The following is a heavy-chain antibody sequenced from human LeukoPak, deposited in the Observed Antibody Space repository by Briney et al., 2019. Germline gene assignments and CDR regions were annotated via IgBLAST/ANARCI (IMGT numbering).Heavy chain of an antibody. Sequence: SETLSLTCTVSGGSVSSGSYYWSWIRQPPGKGLEWIGYIYYSGSTNYNPSLKSRVTISVDTSKNQFSLKLGSVTAADTAVYYCARDSPHGGYVTYWGQGTLVTVSS. J-gene: IGHJ4*02. D-gene: IGHD5-12*01. V-gene: IGHV4-61*01. CDR3: ARDSPHGGYVTY. CDR2: IYYSGST. CDR1: GGSVSSGSYY.